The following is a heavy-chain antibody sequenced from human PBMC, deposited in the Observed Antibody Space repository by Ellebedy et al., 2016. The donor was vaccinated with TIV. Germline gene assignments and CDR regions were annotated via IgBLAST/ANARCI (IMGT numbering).Heavy chain of an antibody. D-gene: IGHD3-10*01. CDR2: ISSDGSNK. CDR1: GFTFRSHG. V-gene: IGHV3-30*03. Sequence: GGSLRLXCVASGFTFRSHGIYWVRQAPGKGLEWVAVISSDGSNKYYADSVKGRFTISRDNSKNTLYLQMNSLRTDDMAVYYCARGGSSGSSDYWGQGTLATVSS. J-gene: IGHJ4*02. CDR3: ARGGSSGSSDY.